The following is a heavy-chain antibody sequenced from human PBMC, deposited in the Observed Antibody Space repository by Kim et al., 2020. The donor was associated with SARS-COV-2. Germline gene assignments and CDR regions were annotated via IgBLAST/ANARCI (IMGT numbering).Heavy chain of an antibody. CDR1: GFIFSNYG. D-gene: IGHD1-26*01. J-gene: IGHJ6*02. V-gene: IGHV3-30*03. CDR3: ATVVRGSYYYYDMDV. Sequence: GGSLRLSCAASGFIFSNYGMHWVRQAPGKGLEWVAVISYDGSHTYYAGSVKDRFTISRDNSKNILSLQMDSLRAEDTAVYYCATVVRGSYYYYDMDVCGQGTTVTVSS. CDR2: ISYDGSHT.